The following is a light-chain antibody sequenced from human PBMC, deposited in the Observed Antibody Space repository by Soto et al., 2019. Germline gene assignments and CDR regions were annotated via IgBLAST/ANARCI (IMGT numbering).Light chain of an antibody. V-gene: IGLV1-44*01. Sequence: QLVPTQPPSASGTPGQRVTISCSGNSSNIGSNTVNWYQQLPGTAPKLLIYSNDQRPSGVPDRFSGSKSGASASLTISGLQSEDEADYYCAAWDHSLNGREVFGGGTKLTVL. J-gene: IGLJ3*02. CDR2: SND. CDR1: SSNIGSNT. CDR3: AAWDHSLNGREV.